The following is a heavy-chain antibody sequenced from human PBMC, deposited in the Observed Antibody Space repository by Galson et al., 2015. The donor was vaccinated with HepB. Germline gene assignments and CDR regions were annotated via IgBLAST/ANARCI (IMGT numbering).Heavy chain of an antibody. CDR2: ISYDGSNY. CDR1: GFTFTHYF. D-gene: IGHD1-26*01. J-gene: IGHJ4*02. Sequence: SLRLSCATSGFTFTHYFMHWVRQAPGKGLEWVAVISYDGSNYYFADSVKGRFTISRDNSKQTLDLQMNSLRAEDTAVYYCAKDGRSPRGYYFDYWGQGTLVTVSS. CDR3: AKDGRSPRGYYFDY. V-gene: IGHV3-30*04.